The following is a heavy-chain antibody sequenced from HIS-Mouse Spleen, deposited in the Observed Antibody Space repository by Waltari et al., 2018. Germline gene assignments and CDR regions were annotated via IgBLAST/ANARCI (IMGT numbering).Heavy chain of an antibody. CDR2: IYSGGST. J-gene: IGHJ4*02. CDR1: GSTVSTTY. CDR3: ARHYYYGSGSYYFDY. D-gene: IGHD3-10*01. V-gene: IGHV3-53*02. Sequence: EVQLVETGGGLIQPGGSLRLSWAASGSTVSTTYMSWVRQAPGKGLEWVSVIYSGGSTYYADSVKGRFTISRDNSKNTLYLQMNSLRAEDTAVYYCARHYYYGSGSYYFDYWGQGTLVTVSS.